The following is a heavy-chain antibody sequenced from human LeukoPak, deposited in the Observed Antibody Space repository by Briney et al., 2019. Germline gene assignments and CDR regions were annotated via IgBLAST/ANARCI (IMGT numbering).Heavy chain of an antibody. J-gene: IGHJ6*02. CDR2: IYYSGST. CDR3: AREGRYSGYAGPLYGMDV. D-gene: IGHD5-12*01. Sequence: SETLSLTCTVSGGSISSGGYYWSWIRQHPVKGLEWIGYIYYSGSTYYNPSLKSRVTISVDTSKNQFSLKLSSVTAADTAVYYCAREGRYSGYAGPLYGMDVWGQGTTVTVSS. CDR1: GGSISSGGYY. V-gene: IGHV4-31*03.